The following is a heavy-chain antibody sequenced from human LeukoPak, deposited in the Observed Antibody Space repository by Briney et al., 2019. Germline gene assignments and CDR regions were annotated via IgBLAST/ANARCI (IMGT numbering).Heavy chain of an antibody. CDR2: ISGSGGST. CDR3: AKDRNAAGWGSSWYSDWFDP. Sequence: GGSLRLSCAASGFTFSSYATSWVRQAPGKGLEWVSAISGSGGSTYYADSVKGRFTISRDNSKNTLYLQMNSLRAEDTAVYYCAKDRNAAGWGSSWYSDWFDPWGQGTLVTVSS. CDR1: GFTFSSYA. D-gene: IGHD6-13*01. V-gene: IGHV3-23*01. J-gene: IGHJ5*02.